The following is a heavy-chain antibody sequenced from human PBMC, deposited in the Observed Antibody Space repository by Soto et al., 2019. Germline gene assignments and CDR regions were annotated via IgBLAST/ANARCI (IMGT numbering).Heavy chain of an antibody. V-gene: IGHV1-58*01. CDR3: AADGESDFWSGPVYYYGMDV. CDR2: IVVGSGNT. J-gene: IGHJ6*02. Sequence: SVKVSCKASGLTFTSSAVQWVRQARGQRLEWIGWIVVGSGNTNYAQKFQERVTITRDMSTSTAYMELSSLRSEDTAVYYCAADGESDFWSGPVYYYGMDVWGQGTTVTVSS. CDR1: GLTFTSSA. D-gene: IGHD3-3*01.